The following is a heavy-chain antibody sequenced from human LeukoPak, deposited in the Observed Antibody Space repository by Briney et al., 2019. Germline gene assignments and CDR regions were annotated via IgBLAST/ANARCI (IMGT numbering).Heavy chain of an antibody. D-gene: IGHD6-13*01. CDR1: GGSFSGYY. Sequence: SETLSLTCAVYGGSFSGYYWGWIRQPPGKGLEWIGEINHSGSTNYNPSLKSRVTISVDTSKNQFSLKLSSVTAADTAVYYCARGGIAAAGWFDPWGQGTLVTVSS. V-gene: IGHV4-34*01. CDR3: ARGGIAAAGWFDP. J-gene: IGHJ5*02. CDR2: INHSGST.